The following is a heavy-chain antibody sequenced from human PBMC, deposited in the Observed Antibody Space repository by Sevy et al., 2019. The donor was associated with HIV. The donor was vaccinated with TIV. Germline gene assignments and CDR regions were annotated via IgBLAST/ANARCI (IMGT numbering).Heavy chain of an antibody. CDR3: AGDRIIVPAANGALLDY. CDR1: GFMFRSYW. Sequence: GGSLRLSCVASGFMFRSYWMSWVRQAPGKGLEWVANINLYGNEKYYVDSVKGRFTISRDNAKNSLNLQMNSLRADDTAVYYCAGDRIIVPAANGALLDYWGQGALVTVSS. CDR2: INLYGNEK. D-gene: IGHD2-2*01. V-gene: IGHV3-7*03. J-gene: IGHJ4*02.